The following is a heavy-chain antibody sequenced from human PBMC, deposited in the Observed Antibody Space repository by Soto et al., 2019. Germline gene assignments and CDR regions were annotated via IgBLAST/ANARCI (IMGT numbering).Heavy chain of an antibody. Sequence: EVQLVESGGGLVQPGGSLRLSCATSGFILSDCAMNWVRQAPGKGLEWVSYISSSSSVIDYADSVKCRFIVSRDNARNSLYLQMNSLRAEDTAVYYCARDLSWGSNWYYYMDVWGKGTTVTVSS. CDR3: ARDLSWGSNWYYYMDV. J-gene: IGHJ6*03. CDR2: ISSSSSVI. D-gene: IGHD7-27*01. V-gene: IGHV3-48*01. CDR1: GFILSDCA.